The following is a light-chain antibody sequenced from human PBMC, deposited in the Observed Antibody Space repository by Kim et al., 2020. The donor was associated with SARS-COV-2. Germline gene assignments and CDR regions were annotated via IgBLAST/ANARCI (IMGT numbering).Light chain of an antibody. CDR3: QSYDGDNPWV. CDR1: RGSIASNY. Sequence: KTVTISCTRSRGSIASNYVQWYQQRPDSAPPTLIYEDNRRPSGIPDRFSGSIDSSSNSASLTISGLKTEDEADYYCQSYDGDNPWVFGGGTKVTVL. V-gene: IGLV6-57*03. J-gene: IGLJ3*02. CDR2: EDN.